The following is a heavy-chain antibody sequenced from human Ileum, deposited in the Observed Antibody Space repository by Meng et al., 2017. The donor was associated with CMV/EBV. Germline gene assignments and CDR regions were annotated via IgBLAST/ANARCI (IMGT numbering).Heavy chain of an antibody. CDR1: GDPIGMATYP. J-gene: IGHJ4*02. CDR3: AIYYGGVGGRGY. CDR2: RQKKGND. V-gene: IGHV4-61*09. Sequence: HLRYEAPGKMKRPPTLPDAGSVPGDPIGMATYPWSWIREPARKALWWIGERQKKGNDHYNASLTSRVTISIETHKTQSSLTLTSETAADTAVYYCAIYYGGVGGRGYWAQGTLVTVSS. D-gene: IGHD2-21*01.